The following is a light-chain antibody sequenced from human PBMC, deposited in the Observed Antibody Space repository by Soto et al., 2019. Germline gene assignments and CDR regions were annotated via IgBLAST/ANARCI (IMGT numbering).Light chain of an antibody. J-gene: IGLJ1*01. CDR3: TSCITANTRCV. CDR1: SSDIGRYNY. Sequence: QSVLTQPASVSGSPGQSINISCTGTSSDIGRYNYVSWFQQHPGKVPKLVIFEVNYRPSGVSDRFSGSKSGNTASLTITGLQAEDEADYYCTSCITANTRCVFGSGTKVTVL. CDR2: EVN. V-gene: IGLV2-14*01.